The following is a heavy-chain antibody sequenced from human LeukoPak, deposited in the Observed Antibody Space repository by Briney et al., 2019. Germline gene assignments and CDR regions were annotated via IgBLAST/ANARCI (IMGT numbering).Heavy chain of an antibody. CDR2: MNPNSGNT. D-gene: IGHD3-22*01. CDR3: ARVGSSGYNYYFDY. J-gene: IGHJ4*02. Sequence: GASVKVSCKASGYTFTSYDINWVRQATGQGLEWMGWMNPNSGNTGYAQKFQGRVTMTRNTSISTAYMGLSSLRSEDTAVYYCARVGSSGYNYYFDYWGQGTLVTVSS. CDR1: GYTFTSYD. V-gene: IGHV1-8*01.